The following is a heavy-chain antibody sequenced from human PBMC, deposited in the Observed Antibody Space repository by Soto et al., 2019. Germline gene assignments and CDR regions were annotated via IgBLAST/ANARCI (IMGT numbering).Heavy chain of an antibody. V-gene: IGHV3-30*18. CDR3: AKAGDVGAAGYFFGD. J-gene: IGHJ4*02. Sequence: QVQLVESGGGVVQPGRSLRLSCAASGFSFSNYGMHWVRQAPGKGLEWVAVVSFDGSDKYHADSVKGRFTISRDSSKNTLYLHMDSRRAEDTAVYDCAKAGDVGAAGYFFGDWGEGSLVAVSS. CDR2: VSFDGSDK. D-gene: IGHD1-26*01. CDR1: GFSFSNYG.